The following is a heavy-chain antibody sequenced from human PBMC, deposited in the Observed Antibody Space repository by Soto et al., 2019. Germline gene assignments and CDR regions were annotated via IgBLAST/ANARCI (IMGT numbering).Heavy chain of an antibody. D-gene: IGHD4-17*01. CDR2: ISGSGGST. V-gene: IGHV3-23*01. CDR3: AKGTTSRVSPNYFDY. Sequence: SLRLSCAASGFTFSSYAMSWVRQAPGKGLEWVSAISGSGGSTYYADSVKGRFTISRDNSKNTLYLQMNSLRAEDTAVYYCAKGTTSRVSPNYFDYWGQGTLVTVSS. CDR1: GFTFSSYA. J-gene: IGHJ4*02.